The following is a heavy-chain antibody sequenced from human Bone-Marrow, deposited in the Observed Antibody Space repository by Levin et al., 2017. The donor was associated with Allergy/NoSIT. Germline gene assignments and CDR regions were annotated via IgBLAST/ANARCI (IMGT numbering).Heavy chain of an antibody. CDR2: ISGSGGST. V-gene: IGHV3-23*01. J-gene: IGHJ4*02. CDR1: GFTFSSYA. D-gene: IGHD5-12*01. Sequence: PGGSLRLSCAASGFTFSSYAMSWVRQAPGKGLEWVSAISGSGGSTYYADSVKGRFTISRDNSKNTLYLQMNSLRAEDTAVYYYAKDRGIVATTHPFDYWGQGTLVTVSS. CDR3: AKDRGIVATTHPFDY.